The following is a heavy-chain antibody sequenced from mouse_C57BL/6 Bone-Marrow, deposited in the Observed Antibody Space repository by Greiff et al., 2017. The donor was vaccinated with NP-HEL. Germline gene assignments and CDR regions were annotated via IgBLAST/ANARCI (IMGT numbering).Heavy chain of an antibody. V-gene: IGHV5-12*01. CDR3: ARRTNSSDAMDY. Sequence: EVKVVESGGGLVQPGGSLKLSCAASGFTFSDYYMYWVRQTPEKRLEWVAYISNGGGSTYYPDTVKGRFTISRDNAKNTLYLQMSRLKSEDTAMYYCARRTNSSDAMDYWGQGTSVTVSS. D-gene: IGHD1-1*01. J-gene: IGHJ4*01. CDR1: GFTFSDYY. CDR2: ISNGGGST.